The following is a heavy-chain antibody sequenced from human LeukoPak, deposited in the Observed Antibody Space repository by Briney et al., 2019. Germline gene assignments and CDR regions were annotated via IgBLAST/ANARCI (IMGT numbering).Heavy chain of an antibody. V-gene: IGHV4-4*02. CDR2: IYYSGST. J-gene: IGHJ5*02. CDR3: ARQWELRGWFDP. CDR1: GDSISSSYW. Sequence: SETLSLTCAVSGDSISSSYWWTWVRQPPGKGLEWIGYIYYSGSTNYNPSLKSRVTISVDTSKNQFSLKLSSVTAADTAVYYCARQWELRGWFDPWGQGTLVTVSS. D-gene: IGHD1-26*01.